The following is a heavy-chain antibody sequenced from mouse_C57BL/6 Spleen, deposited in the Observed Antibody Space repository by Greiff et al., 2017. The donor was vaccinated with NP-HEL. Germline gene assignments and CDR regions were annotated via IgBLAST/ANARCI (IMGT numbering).Heavy chain of an antibody. V-gene: IGHV1-19*01. D-gene: IGHD3-2*02. J-gene: IGHJ4*01. CDR2: INPYNGGT. Sequence: VQLKQSGPVLVKPGASVKMSCKASGYTFTDYYMNWVKQSHGKSLEWIGVINPYNGGTSYNQKFKGKATLTVDKSSSTAYMELNSLTSEDSAVYYCARREDSSGYYAMDYWGQGTSVTVSS. CDR3: ARREDSSGYYAMDY. CDR1: GYTFTDYY.